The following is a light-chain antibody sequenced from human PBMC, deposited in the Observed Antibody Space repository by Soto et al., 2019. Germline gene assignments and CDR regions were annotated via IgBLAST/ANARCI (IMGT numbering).Light chain of an antibody. Sequence: QSALTQPASVSGSPGQSITISCTGTSSDVGGYNYVSWYQQHPGKAPKLMIYDVSNRPSGVSNRFSGSKSGNTASLTISGLQAEXEXXYYCSSYTXSSTLVFGGGTKLTVL. V-gene: IGLV2-14*01. J-gene: IGLJ2*01. CDR2: DVS. CDR1: SSDVGGYNY. CDR3: SSYTXSSTLV.